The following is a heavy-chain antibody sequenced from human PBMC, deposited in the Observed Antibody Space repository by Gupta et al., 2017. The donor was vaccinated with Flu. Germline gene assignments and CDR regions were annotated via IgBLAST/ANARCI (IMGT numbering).Heavy chain of an antibody. CDR3: ARLTYYYDSSGYNAWFDP. D-gene: IGHD3-22*01. Sequence: QLQLQESGPGLVKPSETLSLTCTVSGGSISSSSYYWGWIRQPPGKGLEWIGSIYYSGSTYYNPSLKSRVTISVDTSKNQFSLKLSSVTAADTAVYYCARLTYYYDSSGYNAWFDPWGQGTLVTVSS. CDR2: IYYSGST. CDR1: GGSISSSSYY. J-gene: IGHJ5*02. V-gene: IGHV4-39*01.